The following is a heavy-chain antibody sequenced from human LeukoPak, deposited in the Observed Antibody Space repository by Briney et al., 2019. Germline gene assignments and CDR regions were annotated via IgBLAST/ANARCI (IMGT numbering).Heavy chain of an antibody. CDR2: ISGSGGST. CDR1: GFTFSSYA. J-gene: IGHJ4*02. Sequence: GGSLRLSCSASGFTFSSYAMTWVRQAPGKGLEWVSAISGSGGSTYYADSVKGRFTISRDNSKNTLYLQMNSLRGEDTAVYYCAKDCSGDRCYSNYFDYWGQGTLVTVSS. CDR3: AKDCSGDRCYSNYFDY. D-gene: IGHD2-15*01. V-gene: IGHV3-23*01.